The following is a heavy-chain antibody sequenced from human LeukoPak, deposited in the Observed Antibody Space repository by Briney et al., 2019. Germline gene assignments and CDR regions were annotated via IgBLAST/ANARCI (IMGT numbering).Heavy chain of an antibody. Sequence: GGTLTLTCAASGFTFSGSAMRWVRQASGKGLEWVGRIRSKANSYATAYAASVKGRFTISRDDSKNTAYLQMNSLNTEDTAVYYCTRTGSGSYYYYWGQGTLVTVSS. CDR3: TRTGSGSYYYY. J-gene: IGHJ4*02. CDR2: IRSKANSYAT. D-gene: IGHD3-10*01. CDR1: GFTFSGSA. V-gene: IGHV3-73*01.